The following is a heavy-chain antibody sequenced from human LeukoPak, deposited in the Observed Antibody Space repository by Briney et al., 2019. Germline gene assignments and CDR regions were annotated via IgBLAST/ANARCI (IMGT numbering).Heavy chain of an antibody. J-gene: IGHJ6*02. Sequence: GGSLRLSCAVSGFTFSSYAMSWVRQAPGKGLEWVSAISGSGGSTYYADSVKGRFTISRDNSKNTLYLQMNSLRAEDTAVYYCAKHQVPVAYYYYYGMDVWGQGTTVTVSS. CDR2: ISGSGGST. D-gene: IGHD6-19*01. V-gene: IGHV3-23*01. CDR3: AKHQVPVAYYYYYGMDV. CDR1: GFTFSSYA.